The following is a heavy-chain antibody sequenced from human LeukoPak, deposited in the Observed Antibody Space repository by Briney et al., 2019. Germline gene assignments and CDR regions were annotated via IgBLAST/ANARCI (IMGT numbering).Heavy chain of an antibody. V-gene: IGHV4-59*01. D-gene: IGHD1-26*01. CDR1: GGSISTYY. CDR3: ARTVTKLKVGATYAFDI. J-gene: IGHJ3*02. CDR2: ILYSGRT. Sequence: SETLSLTCTVSGGSISTYYWSWIRQPPGKGLEWIGFILYSGRTNYNSSLRSRLTISLDTSKNQFSLKLTSVTAADTAVYYCARTVTKLKVGATYAFDIWGQGTMVTVSS.